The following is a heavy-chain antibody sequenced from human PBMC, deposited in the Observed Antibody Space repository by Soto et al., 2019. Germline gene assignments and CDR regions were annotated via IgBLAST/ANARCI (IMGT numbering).Heavy chain of an antibody. CDR1: GGSISSYY. D-gene: IGHD3-3*01. CDR2: IYYSGST. J-gene: IGHJ6*03. Sequence: SETLSLTCTVSGGSISSYYWSWIRQPPGKGLEWIGYIYYSGSTNYNPSLKSRVTISVDTSKNQFSLKLSSVTAADTAVYYCARAAKSYDFWSGYSPNYYYYYYMDVWGKGTTVTVSS. V-gene: IGHV4-59*01. CDR3: ARAAKSYDFWSGYSPNYYYYYYMDV.